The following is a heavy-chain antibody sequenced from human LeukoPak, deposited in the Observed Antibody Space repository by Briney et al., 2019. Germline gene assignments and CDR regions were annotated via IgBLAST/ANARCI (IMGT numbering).Heavy chain of an antibody. J-gene: IGHJ4*02. CDR2: ISSSSSYI. V-gene: IGHV3-21*01. CDR3: ARPLSGTTDFDY. D-gene: IGHD1-20*01. Sequence: GGSLRLSCAASGFTFSSYTMNWVRQAPGKGLEWVSLISSSSSYIFYADSVKGRFTISRDNAKKSLYLQVNSLRAEDTAVYYCARPLSGTTDFDYWGQGTLVTVSS. CDR1: GFTFSSYT.